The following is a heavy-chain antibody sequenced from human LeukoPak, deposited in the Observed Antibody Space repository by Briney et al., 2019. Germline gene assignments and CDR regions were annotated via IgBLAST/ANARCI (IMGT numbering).Heavy chain of an antibody. J-gene: IGHJ6*02. V-gene: IGHV4-34*01. CDR2: INHSGST. D-gene: IGHD3-22*01. CDR1: GGSFSGYY. Sequence: SETLSLTCAVYGGSFSGYYWSWIRQPPGKGLEWIGEINHSGSTNYNPSLKSRVTISVDTSKNQFSLKLSSVTPAEKAVYYCARASRRYSSGVDDSSGIGYYYYYGMDVWGQGTTVTVSS. CDR3: ARASRRYSSGVDDSSGIGYYYYYGMDV.